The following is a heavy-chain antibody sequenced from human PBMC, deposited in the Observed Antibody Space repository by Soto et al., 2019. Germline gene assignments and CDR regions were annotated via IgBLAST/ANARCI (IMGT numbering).Heavy chain of an antibody. V-gene: IGHV3-23*01. CDR3: AKIAADSPLVPFDY. CDR1: GFTFSSYA. D-gene: IGHD6-13*01. Sequence: PGGSLRLSCAASGFTFSSYAMTWVRQAPGKGLEWVSAISGSGGSTYYADSVKGRFAISRDNSKNTLYLQMNSLRVEDTAVYYCAKIAADSPLVPFDYWGQGTLVTVSS. J-gene: IGHJ4*02. CDR2: ISGSGGST.